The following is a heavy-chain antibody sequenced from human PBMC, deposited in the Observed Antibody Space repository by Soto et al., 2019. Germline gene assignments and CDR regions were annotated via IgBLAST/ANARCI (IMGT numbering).Heavy chain of an antibody. CDR3: ARCAPGQQLDY. J-gene: IGHJ4*02. CDR1: GGTFSSYT. V-gene: IGHV1-69*14. CDR2: IIPMFGST. Sequence: QVQLVQSGAEVKKPGSSVNVSCKASGGTFSSYTMNWVRQAPGQGLEWMGGIIPMFGSTNYAQKFQGRVTITADKSTRTAYIEISSLRYEDTAVYYRARCAPGQQLDYWGQGTLLPVSS. D-gene: IGHD6-13*01.